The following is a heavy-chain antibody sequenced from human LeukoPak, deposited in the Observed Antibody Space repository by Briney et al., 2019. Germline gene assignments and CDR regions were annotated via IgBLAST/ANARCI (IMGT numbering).Heavy chain of an antibody. J-gene: IGHJ6*03. CDR2: ISGSGGST. CDR3: ARDKSGYDRSYYYYYHMDV. V-gene: IGHV3-23*01. Sequence: GGSLRLSCAASGFTFSSYAMSWVRQAPGKGLEWVSAISGSGGSTYYADSVKGRFTISRDNSKNTLYLQMNSLRAEDTAVYYCARDKSGYDRSYYYYYHMDVRGKGTTVTISS. D-gene: IGHD5-12*01. CDR1: GFTFSSYA.